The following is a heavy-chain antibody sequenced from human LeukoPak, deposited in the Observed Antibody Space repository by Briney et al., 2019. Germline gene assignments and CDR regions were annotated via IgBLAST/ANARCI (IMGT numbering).Heavy chain of an antibody. CDR1: GYTLTSYD. CDR3: ARGLAGIFPDY. V-gene: IGHV1-8*01. J-gene: IGHJ4*02. CDR2: MNPNSGNT. D-gene: IGHD3-3*01. Sequence: ASVKVSCKASGYTLTSYDINWVRQATGQGLEWMGWMNPNSGNTEYAQNFQGRVTMTRNTSISTPYMELSSLRSEDTAVYYCARGLAGIFPDYWGEGTLVTVSS.